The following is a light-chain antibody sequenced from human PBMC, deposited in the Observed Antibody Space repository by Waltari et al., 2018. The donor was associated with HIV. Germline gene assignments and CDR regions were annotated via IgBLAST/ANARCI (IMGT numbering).Light chain of an antibody. CDR2: DVS. CDR3: SSFAGNYNWV. J-gene: IGLJ3*02. Sequence: SALTQPRSVSGSPGQSVTISCAGSSSDIGAYNFVSWNQQHPGKAPRLLLFDVSGRPPGVPDRFSGSKSGNTASLTISGLQADDEADYYCSSFAGNYNWVFGGGTEVTVL. CDR1: SSDIGAYNF. V-gene: IGLV2-11*01.